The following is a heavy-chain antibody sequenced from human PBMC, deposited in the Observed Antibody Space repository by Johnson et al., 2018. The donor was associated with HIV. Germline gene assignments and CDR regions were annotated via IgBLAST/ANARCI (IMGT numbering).Heavy chain of an antibody. Sequence: QVQLVESGGGLVQPGRSLRLSCAASGFTFSSYAMHWVRQAPGKGLEWVAVISYDGSNKYYADSVKGRFTISRDNAKNSLYLQMNSLRAEDTALYYCARDGNYYDSSSYYSDAFDIWGQGTMVTVSS. CDR2: ISYDGSNK. CDR3: ARDGNYYDSSSYYSDAFDI. J-gene: IGHJ3*02. D-gene: IGHD3-22*01. CDR1: GFTFSSYA. V-gene: IGHV3-30*04.